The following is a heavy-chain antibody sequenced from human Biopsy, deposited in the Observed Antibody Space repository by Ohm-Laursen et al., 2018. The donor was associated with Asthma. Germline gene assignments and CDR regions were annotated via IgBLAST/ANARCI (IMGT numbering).Heavy chain of an antibody. J-gene: IGHJ4*02. V-gene: IGHV3-30-3*01. Sequence: SLRLSCAASGFTFRSYAMHWVRQAPGKGLEWVAGGGSYYDGGVKYYADTVNGRFTVSRDDTKNTLYLQMNSLRPDDTAVYYCARDVMEWYLPAFDFWGQGTLVTVSS. D-gene: IGHD3-3*01. CDR3: ARDVMEWYLPAFDF. CDR1: GFTFRSYA. CDR2: GGSYYDGGVK.